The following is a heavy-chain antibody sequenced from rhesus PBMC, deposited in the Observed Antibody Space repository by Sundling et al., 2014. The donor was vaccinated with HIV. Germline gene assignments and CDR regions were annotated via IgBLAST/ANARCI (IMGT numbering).Heavy chain of an antibody. Sequence: QLQLQESGPGLVKPSETLSLTCAVSGDSISTSYWNWIRQSPGKGPEWIGRVSDSGGSTDYNPSLKSRLTISKDTSKNQFSLKLTSVTAADTAVYFCAQIGVVNDFDHWGQGVLVTVSS. CDR3: AQIGVVNDFDH. D-gene: IGHD3-16*01. CDR2: VSDSGGST. CDR1: GDSISTSY. V-gene: IGHV4-173*01. J-gene: IGHJ4*01.